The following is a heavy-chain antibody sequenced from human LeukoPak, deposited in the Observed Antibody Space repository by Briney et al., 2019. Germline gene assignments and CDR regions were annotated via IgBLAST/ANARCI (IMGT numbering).Heavy chain of an antibody. CDR3: ARGRGCSSMSCYPDY. CDR2: ISPGSSYI. CDR1: GFSFSGYS. D-gene: IGHD2-2*01. J-gene: IGHJ4*02. V-gene: IGHV3-21*01. Sequence: GGSLRLSCAASGFSFSGYSINWVRQAPGKGLEWVSSISPGSSYIYYADSVKGRFTISRDNAKNSLYLQMNSLRAEDTAVCYCARGRGCSSMSCYPDYWGQGTLVTVSS.